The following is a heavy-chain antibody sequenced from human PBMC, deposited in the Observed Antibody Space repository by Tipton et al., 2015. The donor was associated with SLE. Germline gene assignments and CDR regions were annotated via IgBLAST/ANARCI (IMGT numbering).Heavy chain of an antibody. Sequence: LRLSCTVSGGSISSGGYYWSWIRQHPGKGLEWIGYIYYSGSTYYNPSLKSRVTISVDTSKNQFSLKLSSVTAADTAVYYCARAGGSGSDYWGQGSLVTVSS. D-gene: IGHD3-10*01. CDR3: ARAGGSGSDY. CDR1: GGSISSGGYY. CDR2: IYYSGST. J-gene: IGHJ4*02. V-gene: IGHV4-31*03.